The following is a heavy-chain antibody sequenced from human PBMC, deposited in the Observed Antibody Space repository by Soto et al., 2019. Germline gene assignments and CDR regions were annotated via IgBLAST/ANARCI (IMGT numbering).Heavy chain of an antibody. CDR2: IWYDGSNK. V-gene: IGHV3-33*01. Sequence: GGSLRLSCAASGFTFSSYGMHCVRQAPGKGLEWVAVIWYDGSNKYYADSVKGRFTISRDNSKNTLYLQMNSLRAEDTAVYYCARDNVDIVVVVAATQVHWFDPWGQGTLVTVSS. J-gene: IGHJ5*02. CDR1: GFTFSSYG. CDR3: ARDNVDIVVVVAATQVHWFDP. D-gene: IGHD2-15*01.